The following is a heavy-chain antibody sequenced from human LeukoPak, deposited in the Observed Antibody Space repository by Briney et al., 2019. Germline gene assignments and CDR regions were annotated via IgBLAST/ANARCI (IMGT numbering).Heavy chain of an antibody. CDR1: GFTFSSYG. Sequence: GGSLRLSCAASGFTFSSYGMHWVRQAPGKGLGWVAFIRYDGSNKYYADSVKGRFTISRDNAKNSLYLQMNSLRAEDTALYYCARAIAAAVYRYYYYYMDVWGKGTTVTVSS. J-gene: IGHJ6*03. D-gene: IGHD6-13*01. CDR3: ARAIAAAVYRYYYYYMDV. CDR2: IRYDGSNK. V-gene: IGHV3-30*02.